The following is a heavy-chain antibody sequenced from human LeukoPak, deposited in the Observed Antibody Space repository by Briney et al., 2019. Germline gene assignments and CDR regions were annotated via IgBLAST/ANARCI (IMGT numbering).Heavy chain of an antibody. CDR1: GASITTYY. V-gene: IGHV4-59*01. J-gene: IGHJ4*02. D-gene: IGHD4-11*01. CDR2: IFYSGST. Sequence: SQTLSLTCTVSGASITTYYWSWVRQPPGKGLEWVGYIFYSGSTNFNPSLKTRVTISLGQSKNQFSLKLSSVTTSDTAVYYCARRSLVTVTFDYWGQGALVTVSS. CDR3: ARRSLVTVTFDY.